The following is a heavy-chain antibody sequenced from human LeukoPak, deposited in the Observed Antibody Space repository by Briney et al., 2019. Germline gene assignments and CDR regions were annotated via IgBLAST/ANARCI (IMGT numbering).Heavy chain of an antibody. CDR2: ISGSGGST. V-gene: IGHV3-23*01. Sequence: GGSLRLSCAASGFTFSIYAMSWVRQAPGKGLEWVSAISGSGGSTYYADSVKGRFTISRDNSKNTLYLQMNSLRAEDTAVYYCAKGRSFDGYFDYWGQGTLVTVSS. D-gene: IGHD1-26*01. CDR1: GFTFSIYA. CDR3: AKGRSFDGYFDY. J-gene: IGHJ4*02.